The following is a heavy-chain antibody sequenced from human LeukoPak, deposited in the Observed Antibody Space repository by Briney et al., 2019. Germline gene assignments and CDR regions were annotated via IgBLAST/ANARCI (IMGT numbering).Heavy chain of an antibody. J-gene: IGHJ6*02. V-gene: IGHV4-30-4*01. CDR1: GGSISSGDYY. CDR3: ARGGHDYGAHYYYYGMDV. CDR2: IYYSGST. D-gene: IGHD4-17*01. Sequence: SQTLSLTCTVSGGSISSGDYYWSWIRQPPGKGLGWIGYIYYSGSTYYNPSLKSRVTISVDTSKNQFSLKLSSVTAADTAVYYCARGGHDYGAHYYYYGMDVWGQGTTVTVSS.